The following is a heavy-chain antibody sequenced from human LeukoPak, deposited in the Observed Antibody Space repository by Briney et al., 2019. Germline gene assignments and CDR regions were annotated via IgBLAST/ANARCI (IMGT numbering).Heavy chain of an antibody. J-gene: IGHJ4*02. Sequence: PSETLSLTCTVSGGSISSSSAYWGWIRQPPGKGLEWIGSIYYSGTTYYNPSLKSRVTISVDTSKNQFSLNLNSVTAADTAVYYCATQVGAARTYFDFWGQGTLVTVSS. V-gene: IGHV4-39*01. CDR2: IYYSGTT. CDR3: ATQVGAARTYFDF. CDR1: GGSISSSSAY. D-gene: IGHD6-6*01.